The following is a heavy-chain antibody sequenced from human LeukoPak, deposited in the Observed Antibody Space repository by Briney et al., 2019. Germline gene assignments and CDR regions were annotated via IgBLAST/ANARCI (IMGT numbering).Heavy chain of an antibody. CDR2: IYYSGST. CDR3: ARVLMGDWLDP. J-gene: IGHJ5*02. V-gene: IGHV4-31*03. D-gene: IGHD3-16*01. CDR1: GGSISSGGYF. Sequence: SETLSLTCTVSGGSISSGGYFWSWIRQHPGKGLEWIGYIYYSGSTYYNPSLKSRVTISVDTSKNQFSLKLSSVTAADTAVYYCARVLMGDWLDPWGQGTLVTVS.